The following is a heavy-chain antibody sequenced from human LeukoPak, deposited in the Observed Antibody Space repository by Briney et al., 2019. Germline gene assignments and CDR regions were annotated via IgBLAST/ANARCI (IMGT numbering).Heavy chain of an antibody. J-gene: IGHJ5*02. V-gene: IGHV3-48*04. CDR2: ISSSSSTI. Sequence: GGSLRLSCAASGFTFSSYSMNWVRQAPGKGLEWVSYISSSSSTIYYADSVKGRFTISRDNAKNSLYLQMNSLRAEDTAVYYCVRERAGYSSGWYGWFDPWGQGTLVTVSS. CDR3: VRERAGYSSGWYGWFDP. D-gene: IGHD6-19*01. CDR1: GFTFSSYS.